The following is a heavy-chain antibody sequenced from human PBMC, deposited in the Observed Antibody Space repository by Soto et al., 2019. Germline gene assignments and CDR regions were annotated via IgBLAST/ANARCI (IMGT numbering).Heavy chain of an antibody. CDR3: ARDNALYGMDV. Sequence: SCKASGYTFSDYYMSWIRQAPGKGLEWVSYISSSSSYTNYADSVKGRFTISRDNAKNSLYLQMNSLIAEDTAVYYCARDNALYGMDVWGQGTTVTVSS. CDR2: ISSSSSYT. J-gene: IGHJ6*02. CDR1: GYTFSDYY. V-gene: IGHV3-11*06.